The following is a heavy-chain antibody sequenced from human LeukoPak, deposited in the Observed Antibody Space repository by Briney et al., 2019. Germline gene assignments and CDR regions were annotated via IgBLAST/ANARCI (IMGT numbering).Heavy chain of an antibody. CDR2: ISGSGGST. CDR1: GFTFSSYA. CDR3: AKDFDSTTVTPWYFDY. Sequence: GGSLRLSCAASGFTFSSYAMSWVRQAPGKGLEWVSAISGSGGSTYYADFVKGRFTISRDNSKNTLYLQMNSLRAEDTAVYYCAKDFDSTTVTPWYFDYWGQGTLVTVSS. J-gene: IGHJ4*02. D-gene: IGHD4-17*01. V-gene: IGHV3-23*01.